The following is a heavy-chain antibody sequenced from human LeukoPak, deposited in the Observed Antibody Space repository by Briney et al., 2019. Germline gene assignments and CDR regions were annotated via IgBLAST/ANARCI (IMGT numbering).Heavy chain of an antibody. Sequence: GGSLRLSCAASGFSFRNAWMSWVRQAPGKGLEWVGRIKSKTDSRTTHYAAPVKGRFTISRDDSKNTLYLQMNSLKTEDTAVYYCTTVWNCGGDCSDAFDIWGQGTMVTVSS. D-gene: IGHD2-21*02. V-gene: IGHV3-15*01. J-gene: IGHJ3*02. CDR2: IKSKTDSRTT. CDR3: TTVWNCGGDCSDAFDI. CDR1: GFSFRNAW.